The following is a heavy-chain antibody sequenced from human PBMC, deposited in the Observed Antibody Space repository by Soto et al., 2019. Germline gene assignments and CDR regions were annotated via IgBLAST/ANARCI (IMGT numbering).Heavy chain of an antibody. Sequence: GASVKVSCKASGYTFTNYGISWVRQAPGQGLEWMGWIASYNGNTNYAQKLQGRVTMTTDTSTSTAYMELRSLRSDDTAVYYCARLHDYGDYEGYWGQGTLVTVSS. CDR1: GYTFTNYG. V-gene: IGHV1-18*01. D-gene: IGHD4-17*01. CDR2: IASYNGNT. J-gene: IGHJ4*02. CDR3: ARLHDYGDYEGY.